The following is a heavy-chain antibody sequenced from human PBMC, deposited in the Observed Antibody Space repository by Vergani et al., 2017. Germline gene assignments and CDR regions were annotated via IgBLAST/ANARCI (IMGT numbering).Heavy chain of an antibody. J-gene: IGHJ3*02. CDR3: ASRYCSGGSCYNAFDI. D-gene: IGHD2-15*01. V-gene: IGHV5-51*03. Sequence: EVQLVQSGAEVKKPGESLKISCKGSGYSFTSYWIGWVRQMPGKGLEWMGIIYPGDSDTRYSPSFQGQVTISADKSISTAYLQWSSLTATDTAMYYCASRYCSGGSCYNAFDIWGQGTMVTVSS. CDR2: IYPGDSDT. CDR1: GYSFTSYW.